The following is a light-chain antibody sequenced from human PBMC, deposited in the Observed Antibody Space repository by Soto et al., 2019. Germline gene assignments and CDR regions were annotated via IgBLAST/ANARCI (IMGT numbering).Light chain of an antibody. Sequence: QSVLTQPPSVSGAPGQRVTISCTGSSSNIGAGYDVHWYQQLPGTARKLLIYGNSNRPSGVPDRFSGSKSGTSASLAITGLQAEDEADYYCQSYDSSLSGWVFGGGTKLTVL. V-gene: IGLV1-40*01. CDR2: GNS. CDR3: QSYDSSLSGWV. J-gene: IGLJ3*02. CDR1: SSNIGAGYD.